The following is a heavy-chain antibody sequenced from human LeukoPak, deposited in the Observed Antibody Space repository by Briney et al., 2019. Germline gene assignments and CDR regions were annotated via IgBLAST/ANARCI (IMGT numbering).Heavy chain of an antibody. V-gene: IGHV4-39*01. CDR2: IHYSGTT. J-gene: IGHJ4*02. CDR1: GGSISDNDYS. D-gene: IGHD3-10*01. CDR3: ARRYYFVSGSYYPFDF. Sequence: PSETLSLTRNVSGGSISDNDYSWDWIRQPPGKCLEWMGCIHYSGTTYSNPSLKSRISISVDTSKSQFSLKLRSVTAADTAVYYCARRYYFVSGSYYPFDFWGQGTLVTVSS.